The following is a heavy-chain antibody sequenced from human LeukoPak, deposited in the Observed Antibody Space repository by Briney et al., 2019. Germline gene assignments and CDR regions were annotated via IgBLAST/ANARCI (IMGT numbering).Heavy chain of an antibody. J-gene: IGHJ5*02. CDR3: ARENSQSYTPLSP. CDR2: IDRSTGT. Sequence: ASVKVSCKASGYTFTSYDINWVRQATGQGLEWMGWIDRSTGTKYAQKFQGRVTMTRDTSISTAYMELNRLTSDDTAVYFCARENSQSYTPLSPWGQGTLVTVSS. V-gene: IGHV1-2*02. D-gene: IGHD3-10*01. CDR1: GYTFTSYD.